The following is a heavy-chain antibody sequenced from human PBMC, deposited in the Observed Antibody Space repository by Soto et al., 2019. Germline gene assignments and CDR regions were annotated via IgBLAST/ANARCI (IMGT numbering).Heavy chain of an antibody. V-gene: IGHV4-34*01. Sequence: SETLSLTCAVYGGSFSGYYWSWIRQPPGKGLEWIGEINHSGSTNYNPTLKSRVTISVDTSKNQFSLKLSSVTAADTAVYYCAREGIAVAGTGNWFDPWGQGTLVTVSS. CDR2: INHSGST. J-gene: IGHJ5*02. CDR3: AREGIAVAGTGNWFDP. CDR1: GGSFSGYY. D-gene: IGHD6-19*01.